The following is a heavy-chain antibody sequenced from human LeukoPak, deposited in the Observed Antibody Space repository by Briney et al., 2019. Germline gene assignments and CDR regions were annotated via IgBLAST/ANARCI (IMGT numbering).Heavy chain of an antibody. CDR2: ISYDGSNK. D-gene: IGHD3-10*01. CDR1: GFTFSSYA. Sequence: GGSLRLSCAASGFTFSSYAMHWVRQAPGKGLEWVAVISYDGSNKYYADSVKGRFTISRDNSKNTLYLQMNSLRAEDTAVYYCARVPLWFGHPMLGMDVWGQGTMVTVSS. J-gene: IGHJ3*01. V-gene: IGHV3-30-3*01. CDR3: ARVPLWFGHPMLGMDV.